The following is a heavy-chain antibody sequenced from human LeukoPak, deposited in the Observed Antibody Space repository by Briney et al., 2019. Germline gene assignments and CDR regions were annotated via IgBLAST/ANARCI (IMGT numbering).Heavy chain of an antibody. Sequence: GGSLRLSCAASGFTFSHSWIHWVGQAPGKGLMWVARVNLDGRSTSYAESVKGRFTISRDNAKLTVYLQMNSLRADDTAVYYCVRDVWGDRDGFFEYWGQGTLVTVSS. CDR1: GFTFSHSW. D-gene: IGHD5-24*01. J-gene: IGHJ4*02. CDR3: VRDVWGDRDGFFEY. CDR2: VNLDGRST. V-gene: IGHV3-74*01.